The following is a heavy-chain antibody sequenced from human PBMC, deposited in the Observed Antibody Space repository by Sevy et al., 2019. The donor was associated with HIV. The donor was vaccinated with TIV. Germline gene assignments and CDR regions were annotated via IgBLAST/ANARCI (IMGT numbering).Heavy chain of an antibody. V-gene: IGHV5-51*01. CDR3: AMTYASDPYYFDY. D-gene: IGHD3-10*01. CDR2: IYPGDSDT. CDR1: GYSFTNYW. J-gene: IGHJ4*02. Sequence: GESLKISCKGSGYSFTNYWIGWVRQMPGKGLEWMGIIYPGDSDTRHSPSFQGQVTISADKSISTAYLQWSSLKASDTAMYYCAMTYASDPYYFDYWGQGTLVTVSS.